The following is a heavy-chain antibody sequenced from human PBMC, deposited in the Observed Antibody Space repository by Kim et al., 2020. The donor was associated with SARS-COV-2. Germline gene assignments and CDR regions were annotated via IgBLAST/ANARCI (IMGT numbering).Heavy chain of an antibody. CDR1: GGSISSSNW. CDR3: ARRVRITIFGVVTYFDY. J-gene: IGHJ4*02. V-gene: IGHV4-4*02. Sequence: SETLSLTCAVSGGSISSSNWWSWVRQPPGKGLEWIGEIYHSGSTNYNPSLKSRVTMSVDKSKNQFSLKLSSVTAADTAVYYCARRVRITIFGVVTYFDYWGQGTLVTVSS. D-gene: IGHD3-3*01. CDR2: IYHSGST.